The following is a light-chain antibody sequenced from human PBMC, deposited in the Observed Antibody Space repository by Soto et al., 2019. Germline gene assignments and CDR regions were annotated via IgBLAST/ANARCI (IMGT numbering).Light chain of an antibody. CDR1: QSVSSSY. CDR3: QQYGSSAWT. CDR2: GAS. J-gene: IGKJ1*01. Sequence: EIVLTQSPGTLSLSPGERATLSCRASQSVSSSYLAWYQQKPGQAPRLLIYGASSRASGIPDRFSGSGSGTDFTLTISRREAEDFAVYYCQQYGSSAWTFGQGTKVEIK. V-gene: IGKV3-20*01.